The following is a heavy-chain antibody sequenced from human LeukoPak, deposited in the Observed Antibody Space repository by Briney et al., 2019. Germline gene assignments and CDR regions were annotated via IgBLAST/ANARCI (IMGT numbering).Heavy chain of an antibody. CDR1: GFTFSGAA. D-gene: IGHD5-18*01. V-gene: IGHV3-64*01. CDR2: INHNGGNT. CDR3: ARAGMVNSWYDY. J-gene: IGHJ4*02. Sequence: PGTSLKLSCAASGFTFSGAAMHWVRQAPGKGLEYVSGINHNGGNTYYASSVKGRFIISRDNSKNTLYLQMGSLRTEDMAVYYCARAGMVNSWYDYWGQGTLVTVSS.